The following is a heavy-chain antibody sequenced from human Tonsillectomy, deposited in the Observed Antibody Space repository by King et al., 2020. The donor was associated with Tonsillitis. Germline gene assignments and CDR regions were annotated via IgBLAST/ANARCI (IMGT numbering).Heavy chain of an antibody. V-gene: IGHV1-69*01. CDR3: ARDYYDSSGYWFDY. D-gene: IGHD3-22*01. CDR1: GGTFSSYA. CDR2: LTPLFGTA. Sequence: VQLVESGAEVKKPGSSVKVSCKASGGTFSSYAISWVRQAPGQGLEWMGGLTPLFGTANYAQKFQGRITIIADESTRTAYMELSSLRSEDTAVYYCARDYYDSSGYWFDYWGQGILVTVSS. J-gene: IGHJ4*02.